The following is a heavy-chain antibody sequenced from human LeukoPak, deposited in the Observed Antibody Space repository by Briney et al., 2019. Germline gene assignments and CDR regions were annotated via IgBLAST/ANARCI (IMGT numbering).Heavy chain of an antibody. CDR2: IYYSGST. V-gene: IGHV4-39*01. CDR3: ASQSPRYCSSTSCGGY. J-gene: IGHJ4*02. CDR1: GGSISSSSYY. Sequence: PSETLSLTCTVSGGSISSSSYYWGWIRQPPGKGLEWIGSIYYSGSTYYNPSLKSRGTISVDTSKNRFSLKLSSVTAADTAVYYCASQSPRYCSSTSCGGYWGQGTLVTVSS. D-gene: IGHD2-2*01.